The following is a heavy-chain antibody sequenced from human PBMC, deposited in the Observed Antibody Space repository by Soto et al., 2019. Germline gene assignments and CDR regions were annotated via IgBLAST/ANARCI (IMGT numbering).Heavy chain of an antibody. D-gene: IGHD3-22*01. V-gene: IGHV5-51*01. CDR1: GYSFTHYW. CDR2: IYAYDSET. J-gene: IGHJ4*02. Sequence: GESLKISWEGSGYSFTHYWIGWVRQMPGKGLELMGLIYAYDSETRYSPSFQGQVTMSVDKSISTAYLQWSSLKASDTAMYYCVRRPDAGYYFDXLGQGTPVPGSX. CDR3: VRRPDAGYYFDX.